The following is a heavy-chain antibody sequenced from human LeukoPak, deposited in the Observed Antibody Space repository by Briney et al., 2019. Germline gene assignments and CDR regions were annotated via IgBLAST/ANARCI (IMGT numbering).Heavy chain of an antibody. V-gene: IGHV4-59*12. CDR2: IYYSGSST. Sequence: SETLSLTCTVSGGSISSYYWTWIRQAPGKGLEWIGYIYYSGSSTYYNPSLNSRVTISVDTSKNQFSLQLNSVTPEDTAVYYCARDLSGSSWYNYFDYWGQGTLVTVSS. CDR1: GGSISSYY. J-gene: IGHJ4*02. CDR3: ARDLSGSSWYNYFDY. D-gene: IGHD6-13*01.